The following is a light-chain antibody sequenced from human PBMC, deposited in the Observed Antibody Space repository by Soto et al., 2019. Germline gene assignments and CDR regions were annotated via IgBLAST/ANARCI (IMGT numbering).Light chain of an antibody. CDR1: QSVSSSY. CDR3: QQYGSSLLFT. Sequence: EIVLTQSPGTLSLSPGERATLSCRASQSVSSSYLAWYQQKPGQAPRLLIYGASSGATGIPDRFSGSGSGPDFTLTISSLEPEDFAGYYCQQYGSSLLFTFGPGTKVDIK. J-gene: IGKJ3*01. CDR2: GAS. V-gene: IGKV3-20*01.